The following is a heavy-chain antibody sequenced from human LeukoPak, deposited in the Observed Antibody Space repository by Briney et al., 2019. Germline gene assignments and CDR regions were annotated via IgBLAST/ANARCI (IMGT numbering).Heavy chain of an antibody. CDR1: GYTFTSYD. V-gene: IGHV1-8*01. D-gene: IGHD3-10*01. CDR2: MNPNSGNT. J-gene: IGHJ5*02. CDR3: ARGLIETQGLVIKSVLLWFGELSP. Sequence: ASVKVSCKASGYTFTSYDINWVRQATGQGLEWMGWMNPNSGNTGYAQKFQGRVAMTRNTSISTAYMELSSLRSEDMAVYYCARGLIETQGLVIKSVLLWFGELSPWGQGTLVTVSS.